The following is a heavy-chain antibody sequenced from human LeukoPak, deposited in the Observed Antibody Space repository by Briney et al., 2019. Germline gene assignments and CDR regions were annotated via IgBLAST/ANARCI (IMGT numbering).Heavy chain of an antibody. CDR1: GFSFSTYD. CDR2: ISGSGGST. V-gene: IGHV3-23*01. J-gene: IGHJ4*02. CDR3: ARDLIPYCTNGVCSNFDY. Sequence: GGSLRLSCTASGFSFSTYDMTWVRQAPGKGLEWVSGISGSGGSTYNADSVKGRFTISRDNSKNTLYLQMNSLRAEDTAVYYCARDLIPYCTNGVCSNFDYWGQGTLVTVSS. D-gene: IGHD2-8*01.